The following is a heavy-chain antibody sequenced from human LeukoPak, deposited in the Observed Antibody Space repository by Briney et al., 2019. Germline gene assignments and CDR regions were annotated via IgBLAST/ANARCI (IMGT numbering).Heavy chain of an antibody. D-gene: IGHD6-19*01. CDR3: ATSLSGWGTYHYMDV. J-gene: IGHJ6*03. CDR2: IASDGSI. V-gene: IGHV3-48*03. CDR1: GFIVSNYE. Sequence: GGSVRLSCEASGFIVSNYEMNWVRLAPGKGLQWISFIASDGSINYADSVKGRFTLSRDSATNSLYLHMNSLRAEDTAVYYCATSLSGWGTYHYMDVWGKGTAVTISS.